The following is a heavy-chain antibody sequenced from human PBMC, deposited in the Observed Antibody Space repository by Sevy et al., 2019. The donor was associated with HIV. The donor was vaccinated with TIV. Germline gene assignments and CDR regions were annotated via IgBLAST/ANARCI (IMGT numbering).Heavy chain of an antibody. D-gene: IGHD5-18*01. V-gene: IGHV4-30-4*01. CDR3: ARSQNVDSAPFDS. Sequence: SETLSLTCTVSGGSTTRDDYYWSWIRQPPGKGLEWIGYFFYGGYPHHNPSLKSRAFISEEISKNRVFLTLSSVTAADTAVYFCARSQNVDSAPFDSWGQGALVTVSS. J-gene: IGHJ5*01. CDR2: FFYGGYP. CDR1: GGSTTRDDYY.